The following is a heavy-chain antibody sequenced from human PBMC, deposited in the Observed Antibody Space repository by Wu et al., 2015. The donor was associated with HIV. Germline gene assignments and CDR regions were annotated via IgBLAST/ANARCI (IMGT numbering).Heavy chain of an antibody. CDR1: GYIFTGYY. Sequence: QVQLVQSGAEVKKPGASVKVSCKASGYIFTGYYIHWVRQAPGQGLEWMGWINPNSGGTNYAQKFQGRVTMTRDTSISTAYMELRRLRSDDTAVYFCARDFSGFYYYMDVWGKGTTVTVSS. J-gene: IGHJ6*03. CDR3: ARDFSGFYYYMDV. D-gene: IGHD3-10*01. CDR2: INPNSGGT. V-gene: IGHV1-2*02.